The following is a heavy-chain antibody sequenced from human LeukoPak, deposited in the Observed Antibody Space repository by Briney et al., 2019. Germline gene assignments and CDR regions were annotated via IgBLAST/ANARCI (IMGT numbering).Heavy chain of an antibody. D-gene: IGHD3-10*01. CDR3: AKTYYYGSGSYYNWDY. J-gene: IGHJ4*02. V-gene: IGHV3-23*01. Sequence: GGSLRLSCVASGFTFSKYTLSWIRQSPGKGLEWIAGIYGGGSGTTFYAESVRGRFTISRDNSRTTLYLQMNSLRAEDTAVYYCAKTYYYGSGSYYNWDYWGQGTLVTVSS. CDR1: GFTFSKYT. CDR2: IYGGGSGTT.